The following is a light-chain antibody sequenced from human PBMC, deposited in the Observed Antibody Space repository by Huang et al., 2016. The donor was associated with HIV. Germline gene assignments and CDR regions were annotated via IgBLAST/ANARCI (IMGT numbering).Light chain of an antibody. CDR1: QGVSSN. V-gene: IGKV3-15*01. Sequence: ERVMTQSPDTLSLSPGERATLSCRASQGVSSNLAWYRQKPGHAPMRLIYCAATRVTCIPARFSGSGSETDVTLTIRSLQSEDSAVYYCQQYNNWPRTFGQGTKLEIK. J-gene: IGKJ2*01. CDR3: QQYNNWPRT. CDR2: CAA.